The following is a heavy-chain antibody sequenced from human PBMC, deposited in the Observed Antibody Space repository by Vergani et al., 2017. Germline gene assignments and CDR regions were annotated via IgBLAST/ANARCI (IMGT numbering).Heavy chain of an antibody. J-gene: IGHJ4*02. Sequence: QVQLQQWGAGLLKPSETLSLTCAVYGGSFSGYYWSWIRQPPGKGLEWIGEINHSGSTNYNPSLKSRVTISVDTSKNQFSLKLSSVTAADTAVYYCARRYSYGFARNDYWGQGTLVTVSS. CDR1: GGSFSGYY. CDR3: ARRYSYGFARNDY. CDR2: INHSGST. D-gene: IGHD5-18*01. V-gene: IGHV4-34*01.